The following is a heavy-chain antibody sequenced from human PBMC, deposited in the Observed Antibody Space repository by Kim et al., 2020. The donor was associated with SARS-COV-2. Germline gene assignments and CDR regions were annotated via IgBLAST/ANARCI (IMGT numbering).Heavy chain of an antibody. CDR3: ARLGAEYSSPWGSFDP. CDR2: IYYSGST. Sequence: SETLSLTCTVSGGSISTSNYYWGWIRQPPGKGLEWIGSIYYSGSTYYNPSLKSRVTISVDTSKNQFSLKLSSGTAADTAVYYCARLGAEYSSPWGSFDPWGQGTLVTVSS. D-gene: IGHD6-6*01. J-gene: IGHJ5*02. V-gene: IGHV4-39*01. CDR1: GGSISTSNYY.